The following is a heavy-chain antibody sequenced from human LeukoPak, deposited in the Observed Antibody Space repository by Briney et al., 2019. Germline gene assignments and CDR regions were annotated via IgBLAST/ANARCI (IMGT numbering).Heavy chain of an antibody. J-gene: IGHJ5*02. D-gene: IGHD3-22*01. CDR2: ISRSSSAI. Sequence: GGSLRLSCAASGFTFSSYSMNWVRQAPGKGLEWVSYISRSSSAIYYADSVKGRFTISRDNAKNSLYLQMNSLRAEDTAVYYCTCEYYDSSGLVSWGQGTLVTVSS. CDR1: GFTFSSYS. CDR3: TCEYYDSSGLVS. V-gene: IGHV3-48*04.